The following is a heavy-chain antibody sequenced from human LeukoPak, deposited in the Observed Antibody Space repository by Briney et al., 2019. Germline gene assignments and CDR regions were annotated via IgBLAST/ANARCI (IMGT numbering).Heavy chain of an antibody. J-gene: IGHJ5*02. D-gene: IGHD1-7*01. CDR2: ISWNSGSI. CDR1: GFTFDDYA. Sequence: PGRSLRLSCAASGFTFDDYAMHWVRQAPGKGLEWVSGISWNSGSIGYADSVKGRFTISRDNAKNSLYLQMNSLRAEDTALYYCAKDGNNWNYSPGWFDPWGQGTLVTVSS. CDR3: AKDGNNWNYSPGWFDP. V-gene: IGHV3-9*01.